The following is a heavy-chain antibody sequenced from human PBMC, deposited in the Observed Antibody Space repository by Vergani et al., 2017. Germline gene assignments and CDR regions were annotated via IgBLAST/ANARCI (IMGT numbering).Heavy chain of an antibody. Sequence: QVQLQQWGAGLLKPSETLSLTCAVYGGSFSGYYWSWIRQPPGKGLEWIGEINHSGSTNYNPSLKNRVTISVDTSKNQFSLKLSSVTAADTAVYYCARGQDYDILTGYYDAFDIWGQGTMVTVSS. D-gene: IGHD3-9*01. CDR3: ARGQDYDILTGYYDAFDI. CDR1: GGSFSGYY. V-gene: IGHV4-34*01. CDR2: INHSGST. J-gene: IGHJ3*02.